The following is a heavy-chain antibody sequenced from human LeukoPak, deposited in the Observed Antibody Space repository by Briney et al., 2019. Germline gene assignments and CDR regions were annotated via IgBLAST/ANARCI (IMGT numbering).Heavy chain of an antibody. D-gene: IGHD3-22*01. CDR3: AKGYYHDSSGYLAQDAFHI. V-gene: IGHV3-23*01. J-gene: IGHJ3*02. Sequence: GGSLRLSCVASRITFSNYAMNWVRQAPGKGLEWVSAISGSGGSRYYADSVEGRFTISRDNSKNTLYLQMNSLRAEDTAVYYCAKGYYHDSSGYLAQDAFHIWGQGTMITVSS. CDR2: ISGSGGSR. CDR1: RITFSNYA.